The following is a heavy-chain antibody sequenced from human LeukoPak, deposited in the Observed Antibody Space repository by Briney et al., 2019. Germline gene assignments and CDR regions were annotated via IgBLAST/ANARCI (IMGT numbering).Heavy chain of an antibody. V-gene: IGHV4-59*08. D-gene: IGHD3-16*02. J-gene: IGHJ4*02. CDR1: GGSISSYY. CDR2: IYYSGST. CDR3: ARDTQYDYVWGSYRIPFDY. Sequence: SETLSLTCTVSGGSISSYYWSWIRQPPGKGLEWIGYIYYSGSTNYNPSLKSRVTISVDTSKNQFSLKLSSVTAADTAVYYCARDTQYDYVWGSYRIPFDYWGQGTLVTVSS.